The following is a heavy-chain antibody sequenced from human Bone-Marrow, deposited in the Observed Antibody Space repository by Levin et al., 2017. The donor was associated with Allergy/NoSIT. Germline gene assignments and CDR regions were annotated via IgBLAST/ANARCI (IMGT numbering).Heavy chain of an antibody. V-gene: IGHV3-23*01. J-gene: IGHJ5*02. CDR1: GFTFSSNA. D-gene: IGHD6-19*01. Sequence: AGGSLRLSCVASGFTFSSNAMTWVRQAPGKGLEWVSAISGSGGTTYYADSVKGRFTISRDNSKNTLYLQLNNLRDEDTAVYYCAKAKSVNSGWLNWFDPWGQGTLVTVSS. CDR2: ISGSGGTT. CDR3: AKAKSVNSGWLNWFDP.